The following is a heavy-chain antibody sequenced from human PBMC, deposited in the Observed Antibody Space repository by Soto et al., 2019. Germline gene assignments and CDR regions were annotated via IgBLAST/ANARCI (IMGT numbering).Heavy chain of an antibody. CDR1: GFTFSSYA. D-gene: IGHD3-10*01. Sequence: EVQLLESGGGLVQPGGSLRLSCAASGFTFSSYAMNWVRQAPGKGLEWVSVISGSGGSTYYADSVKGRFTISRDNSKNTLYLQMNSLRAEDTAVCYCAKRNYGSEFDYWGQGTLVTVSS. CDR3: AKRNYGSEFDY. V-gene: IGHV3-23*01. CDR2: ISGSGGST. J-gene: IGHJ4*02.